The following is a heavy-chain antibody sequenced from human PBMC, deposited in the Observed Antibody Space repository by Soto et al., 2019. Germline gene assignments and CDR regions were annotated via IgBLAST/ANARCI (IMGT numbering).Heavy chain of an antibody. V-gene: IGHV4-31*03. CDR1: GGSISSGGYY. J-gene: IGHJ3*02. D-gene: IGHD2-2*01. CDR2: IYYSGST. Sequence: QVQLQESGPGLVKPSQTLSLTCTVSGGSISSGGYYWSWIRQHPGKGLEWIGYIYYSGSTYYNPSLKSRVTISVDTSKNQFSLKLSSVTAADTAVYYSARDVGSSTTDDAFDIWGQGTMVTVSS. CDR3: ARDVGSSTTDDAFDI.